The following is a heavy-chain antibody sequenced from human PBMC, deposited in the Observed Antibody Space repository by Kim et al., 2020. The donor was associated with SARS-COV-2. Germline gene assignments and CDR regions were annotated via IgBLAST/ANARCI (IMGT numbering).Heavy chain of an antibody. J-gene: IGHJ4*02. Sequence: SETLSLTCAVYGGSFSGYYWSWIRQPPGKGLEWIGEINHSGSTNYNPSLKSRVTISVDTSKNQFSLKLSSVTAADTAVYYCAREFIGGVVSYFDYWGQGTLVTVSS. CDR2: INHSGST. CDR3: AREFIGGVVSYFDY. CDR1: GGSFSGYY. D-gene: IGHD3-16*01. V-gene: IGHV4-34*01.